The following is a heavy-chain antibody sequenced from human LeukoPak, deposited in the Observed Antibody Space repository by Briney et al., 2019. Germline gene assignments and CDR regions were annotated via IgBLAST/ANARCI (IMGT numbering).Heavy chain of an antibody. CDR2: ISGSDDST. Sequence: GGSLRLTCVASGFTFSSYGMSWVRQAPGKGLEWVSAISGSDDSTYYADSVRGRFTISRDVSKNTLFLQMNSLRAEDTALYYCTKAKYYHFDYWGQGTLVTVSS. D-gene: IGHD3-16*01. J-gene: IGHJ4*02. V-gene: IGHV3-23*01. CDR3: TKAKYYHFDY. CDR1: GFTFSSYG.